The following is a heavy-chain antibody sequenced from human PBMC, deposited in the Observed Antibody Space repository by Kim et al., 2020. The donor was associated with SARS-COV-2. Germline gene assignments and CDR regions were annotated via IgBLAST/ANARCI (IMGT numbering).Heavy chain of an antibody. CDR2: IYYSGST. CDR1: GGSISSSSYY. Sequence: SETLSLTCTVSGGSISSSSYYWGWIRQPPGKGLEWIGSIYYSGSTYYNPSLKSRVTISVDTSKNQFSLKLSSVTAADTAVYYCARLGSAGYGPPHSDYWGQGTLVTVSS. J-gene: IGHJ4*02. V-gene: IGHV4-39*01. CDR3: ARLGSAGYGPPHSDY. D-gene: IGHD5-12*01.